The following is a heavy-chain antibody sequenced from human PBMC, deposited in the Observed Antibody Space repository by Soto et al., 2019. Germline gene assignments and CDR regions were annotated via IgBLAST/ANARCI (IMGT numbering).Heavy chain of an antibody. CDR1: GGSVSSGSYY. CDR2: IYYSGST. Sequence: PSETLSLTCTVSGGSVSSGSYYWSWIRQPPGKGLEWIGYIYYSGSTNHNPSLKSRVTISVDTSKNQFSLKLSSVTAADTAVYYCARDRNDFYGDLQYFDYWGQGTLVTVSS. V-gene: IGHV4-61*01. CDR3: ARDRNDFYGDLQYFDY. D-gene: IGHD4-17*01. J-gene: IGHJ4*02.